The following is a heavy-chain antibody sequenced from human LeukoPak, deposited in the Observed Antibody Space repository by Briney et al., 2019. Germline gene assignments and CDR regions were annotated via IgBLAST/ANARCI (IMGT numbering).Heavy chain of an antibody. J-gene: IGHJ4*02. CDR1: GGSISSSSYY. CDR3: ARQSGPYASRWFDY. V-gene: IGHV4-39*01. Sequence: SETLSLTCTVSGGSISSSSYYWGWIRQPPGKGLEWIGSIYYSGSIYYNPSLESRVTISVDTSKNQFSLKLSSVTAADTAVYYCARQSGPYASRWFDYWGQGTLVTVSS. CDR2: IYYSGSI. D-gene: IGHD6-13*01.